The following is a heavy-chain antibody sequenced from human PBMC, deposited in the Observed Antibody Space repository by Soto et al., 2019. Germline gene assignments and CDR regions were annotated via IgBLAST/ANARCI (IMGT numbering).Heavy chain of an antibody. CDR3: ARGGGVEMATVYCMDG. V-gene: IGHV5-10-1*01. CDR1: GYSFTSYW. CDR2: IDPSDSYT. Sequence: GASLKISCKGSGYSFTSYWISWVRQMPGKGLEWMGRIDPSDSYTNYSPSFQGHVTISADKSISTAYLQWSSLKASDTAMYYCARGGGVEMATVYCMDGWGQGTTVTVSS. D-gene: IGHD4-4*01. J-gene: IGHJ6*02.